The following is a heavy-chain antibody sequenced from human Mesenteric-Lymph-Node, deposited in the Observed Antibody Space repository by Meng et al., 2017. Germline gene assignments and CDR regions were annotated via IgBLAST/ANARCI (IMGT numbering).Heavy chain of an antibody. CDR2: IIPILGIA. CDR3: ARQGNGSDGYGAFDI. V-gene: IGHV1-69*02. CDR1: GGTFSSYT. Sequence: SVKVSCKASGGTFSSYTISWVRQAPGQGLEWMGRIIPILGIANYAQKFQGRVTITADKSTSTAYMELSSLRSEDTAVYYCARQGNGSDGYGAFDIWGQGTMVTVSS. J-gene: IGHJ3*02. D-gene: IGHD3-22*01.